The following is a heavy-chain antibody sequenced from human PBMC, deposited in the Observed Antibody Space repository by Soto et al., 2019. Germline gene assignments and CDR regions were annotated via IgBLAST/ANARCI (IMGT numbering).Heavy chain of an antibody. CDR3: ARGRGGGVKRAHDY. Sequence: QVQLVQSGAEVKKPGASVKVSCKASGYTFTSYGISWVRQAPGQGLEWMGWISAYNGNTNYAQKLQGRVTMTTDTPPSTAYIERRSLRSGVTAVDYGARGRGGGVKRAHDYWGQGTLVTVSS. CDR2: ISAYNGNT. V-gene: IGHV1-18*01. D-gene: IGHD3-16*01. J-gene: IGHJ4*02. CDR1: GYTFTSYG.